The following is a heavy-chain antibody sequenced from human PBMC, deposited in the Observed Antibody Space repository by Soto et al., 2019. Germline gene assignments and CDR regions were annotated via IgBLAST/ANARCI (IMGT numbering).Heavy chain of an antibody. J-gene: IGHJ4*02. V-gene: IGHV3-23*01. Sequence: GGSLRLSCAASGFTFSSYAMSWVRQAPGKGLEWVSAISGSGGSTYYADSVKGRFTISRDNSKNTLYLQMNSLRAEDTAVYYCAKEREGDYGDYLNYFDYWGQGTLVTVSS. CDR2: ISGSGGST. CDR3: AKEREGDYGDYLNYFDY. CDR1: GFTFSSYA. D-gene: IGHD4-17*01.